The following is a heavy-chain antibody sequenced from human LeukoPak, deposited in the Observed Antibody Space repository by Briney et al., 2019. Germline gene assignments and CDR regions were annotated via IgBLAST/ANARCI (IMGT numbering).Heavy chain of an antibody. Sequence: GGSLRLFCAASGITFSNAWMSWVRQAPGKGLEWVGRIKSKTYGETTDYAAPVKDRFTISRDDSKNTLYLQMNSLKTEDTAVYYCSTYCDSTSCSPIWGQGTLVTVSS. CDR2: IKSKTYGETT. CDR1: GITFSNAW. J-gene: IGHJ4*02. V-gene: IGHV3-15*01. D-gene: IGHD2-2*01. CDR3: STYCDSTSCSPI.